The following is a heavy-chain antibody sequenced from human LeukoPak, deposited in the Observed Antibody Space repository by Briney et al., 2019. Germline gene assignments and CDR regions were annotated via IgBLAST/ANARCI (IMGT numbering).Heavy chain of an antibody. D-gene: IGHD3-3*01. J-gene: IGHJ4*02. CDR2: IYYSGGT. CDR1: GGSISSSSYY. CDR3: AREKYDFWSGYSFPNDY. V-gene: IGHV4-39*07. Sequence: SETLSLTCTVSGGSISSSSYYWGWIRQPPGKGLEWIGSIYYSGGTYYNPSLKSRVTISVDTSKKQFSLKLSSVTAADTAVYYCAREKYDFWSGYSFPNDYWGQGTLVTVSS.